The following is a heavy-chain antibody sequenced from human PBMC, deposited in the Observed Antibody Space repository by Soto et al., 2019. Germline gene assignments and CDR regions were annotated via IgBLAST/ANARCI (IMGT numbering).Heavy chain of an antibody. CDR1: GFTFSSYG. D-gene: IGHD5-18*01. CDR3: AKDRGYSYGLGWFDP. CDR2: ISGGGSST. J-gene: IGHJ5*02. V-gene: IGHV3-23*01. Sequence: PGGSLRLSCAASGFTFSSYGMHWVRQAPGKGLEWVSAISGGGSSTYYADSVKGRFTISRDNSKNTLYLQMNSLRAEDTAVYYCAKDRGYSYGLGWFDPWGQGTLVTVSS.